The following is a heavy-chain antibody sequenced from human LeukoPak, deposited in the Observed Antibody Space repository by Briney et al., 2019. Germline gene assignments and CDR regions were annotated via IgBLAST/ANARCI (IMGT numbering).Heavy chain of an antibody. V-gene: IGHV1-2*02. D-gene: IGHD2-2*01. CDR1: GYTFTGHY. CDR3: ARDLQVVPYEHVYFDY. Sequence: ASVKVSCKASGYTFTGHYMHWVRQAPGQGLEWMGWINPNSGGTNYAQKFQGRVTMTRDTSISTAYMELSRLRSDDTAVYYCARDLQVVPYEHVYFDYWGQGTLVTVSS. J-gene: IGHJ4*02. CDR2: INPNSGGT.